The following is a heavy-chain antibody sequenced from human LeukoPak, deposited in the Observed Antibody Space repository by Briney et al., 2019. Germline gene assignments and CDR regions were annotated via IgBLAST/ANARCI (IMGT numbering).Heavy chain of an antibody. CDR2: IYYSGST. CDR1: GASLINYC. J-gene: IGHJ4*02. V-gene: IGHV4-59*01. Sequence: PSETLSLTCTVSGASLINYCWGWIRQPPGKGLEWIGYIYYSGSTDYNPSLESRVTISVDTSKNQFSLKLRSVTAADTAAYYCARKNGYFDYWGQGSLVTVSS. CDR3: ARKNGYFDY. D-gene: IGHD1-1*01.